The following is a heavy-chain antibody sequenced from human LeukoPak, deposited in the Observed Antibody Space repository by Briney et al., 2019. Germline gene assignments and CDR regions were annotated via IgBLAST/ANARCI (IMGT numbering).Heavy chain of an antibody. D-gene: IGHD3-22*01. Sequence: SGTLSLTCTVSGASISSYYWNWIRQPPGKGLEWIGYMHYSGSTNYNPSLKSRVTISVDTSKHQFSLKLNSVTSADTAVYYCARDTRYYDNSGYYYFDYWGRGTLVTVSS. CDR1: GASISSYY. CDR2: MHYSGST. CDR3: ARDTRYYDNSGYYYFDY. V-gene: IGHV4-59*01. J-gene: IGHJ4*02.